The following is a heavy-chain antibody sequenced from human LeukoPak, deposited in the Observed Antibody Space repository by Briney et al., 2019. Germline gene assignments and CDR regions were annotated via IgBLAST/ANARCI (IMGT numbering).Heavy chain of an antibody. Sequence: GASVKVSCKASGYTFTGYYMHWVRQAPGQGLEWMGWINPNSGGTNYARKFQGWVTMTRDTSISTAYMELSRLRSDDTAVYYCARADDILTGHFDYWGQGALVTVSS. CDR1: GYTFTGYY. J-gene: IGHJ4*02. D-gene: IGHD3-9*01. V-gene: IGHV1-2*04. CDR2: INPNSGGT. CDR3: ARADDILTGHFDY.